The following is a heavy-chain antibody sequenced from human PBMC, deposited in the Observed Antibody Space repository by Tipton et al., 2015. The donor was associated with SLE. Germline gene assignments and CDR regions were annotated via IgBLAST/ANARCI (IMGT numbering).Heavy chain of an antibody. D-gene: IGHD3-16*01. CDR2: VSRADSYI. V-gene: IGHV3-21*01. Sequence: GSLRLSCVASGSGTTNYMHWVRQGPGKGLEWVASVSRADSYIFYAASVRGRFTVSRDDAKNSLYLQMDSLRAEDTAVYYCSRDLGYTWGVMGFWGQGTMVSVFS. CDR3: SRDLGYTWGVMGF. CDR1: GSGTTNY. J-gene: IGHJ4*02.